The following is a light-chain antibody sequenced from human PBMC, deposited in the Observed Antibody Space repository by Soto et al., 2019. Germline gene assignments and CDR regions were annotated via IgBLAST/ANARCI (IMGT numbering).Light chain of an antibody. CDR3: QQYGSSPIT. J-gene: IGKJ5*01. CDR2: GAS. V-gene: IGKV3-20*01. CDR1: QSVDSTY. Sequence: EIVLTQSPGTLSLSPGEIATLSCSASQSVDSTYLTWYQQKPGQAPRLLIYGASGRATGIPDRFSGSGSGTDFTLTISRLEPEDFAVYYCQQYGSSPITFGQGTRLEIK.